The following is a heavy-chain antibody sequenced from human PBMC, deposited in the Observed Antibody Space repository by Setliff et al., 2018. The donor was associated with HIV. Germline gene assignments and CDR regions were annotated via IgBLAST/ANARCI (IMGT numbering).Heavy chain of an antibody. Sequence: SETLSLTCSVSGVSMTNNYWTWIRQSRGKGLEWIGYVHSSGNTRYNPSLKSRVTISVDTSKNKYSLKLSSVTAADTAVYYCASEKVAWTVSDSFFEFWGQGVRGTVSS. CDR3: ASEKVAWTVSDSFFEF. J-gene: IGHJ4*02. D-gene: IGHD2-15*01. V-gene: IGHV4-59*01. CDR1: GVSMTNNY. CDR2: VHSSGNT.